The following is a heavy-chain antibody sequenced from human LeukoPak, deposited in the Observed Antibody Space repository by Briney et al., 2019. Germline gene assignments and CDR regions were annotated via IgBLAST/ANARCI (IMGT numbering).Heavy chain of an antibody. CDR1: GFSFTGYF. V-gene: IGHV1-18*04. J-gene: IGHJ4*02. Sequence: ASVTVSCKASGFSFTGYFMHWVRQAPGQGLEWMGWITTYNGYTNYAQKFQGRVTMTTDTSTSTAYMEQRSLRSDDAAVYYCARLSGSYYIFDYWGQGTLVTVSS. CDR3: ARLSGSYYIFDY. D-gene: IGHD1-26*01. CDR2: ITTYNGYT.